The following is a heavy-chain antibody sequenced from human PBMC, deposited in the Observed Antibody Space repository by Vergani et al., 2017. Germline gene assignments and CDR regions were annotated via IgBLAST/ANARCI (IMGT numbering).Heavy chain of an antibody. J-gene: IGHJ4*02. CDR1: GYTFTGYY. CDR3: AREIAVAGKRLKALHY. Sequence: QVQLVQSGAEVKKPGASVKVSCKASGYTFTGYYMHWVRQAPGQGLEWMGWINPNSGGTNYAQKFQGRVTMTRDTSLSTAYMELSRLRSDDTAVYYCAREIAVAGKRLKALHYWGQGTLVTVSS. D-gene: IGHD6-19*01. V-gene: IGHV1-2*02. CDR2: INPNSGGT.